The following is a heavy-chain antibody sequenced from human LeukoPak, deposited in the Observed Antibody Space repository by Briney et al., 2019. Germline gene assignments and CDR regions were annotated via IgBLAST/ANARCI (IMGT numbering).Heavy chain of an antibody. Sequence: GASVKVSCKTSGYTFSEYYIYWVRQAPGQGLEWMGWINTNTGNPTYAQGFTGRFVFSLDTSVSTAYLQISSLKAEDTAVYYCARRNGRYCSGGSCPGAFDIWGQGTMVTVSS. V-gene: IGHV7-4-1*02. J-gene: IGHJ3*02. CDR1: GYTFSEYY. CDR3: ARRNGRYCSGGSCPGAFDI. CDR2: INTNTGNP. D-gene: IGHD2-15*01.